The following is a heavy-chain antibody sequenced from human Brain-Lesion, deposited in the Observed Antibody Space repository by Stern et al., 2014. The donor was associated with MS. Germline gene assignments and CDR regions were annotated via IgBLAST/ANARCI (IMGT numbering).Heavy chain of an antibody. D-gene: IGHD3-3*01. J-gene: IGHJ6*02. CDR3: ARDQRGITIFGVVTDYYYRGMDV. CDR1: GYIFTGYY. Sequence: QVQLVQSGAEVKKPGASVKVSCKTSGYIFTGYYIHWVRQAPGQGLEWMAWINPNTGGTKYAQKFQGRVAMSRDTSISTAYVELSSLTSDDTAVYYCARDQRGITIFGVVTDYYYRGMDVWGQGTTVTVSS. V-gene: IGHV1-2*02. CDR2: INPNTGGT.